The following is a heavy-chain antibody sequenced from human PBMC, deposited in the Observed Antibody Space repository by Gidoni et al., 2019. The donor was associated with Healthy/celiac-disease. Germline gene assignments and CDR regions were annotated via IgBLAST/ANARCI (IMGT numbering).Heavy chain of an antibody. Sequence: EVQLVESGGGLVQPGGSLRLACAASGFTFSSDSMNGVRQAPGKGLEWVSYISSSSSTIYYADSVKGRFTISRDNAKNSLYLQMNSLRDEDTAVYYCARDPAPPWELRGRDAFDIWGQGTMVTVSS. CDR2: ISSSSSTI. CDR1: GFTFSSDS. CDR3: ARDPAPPWELRGRDAFDI. V-gene: IGHV3-48*02. J-gene: IGHJ3*02. D-gene: IGHD1-26*01.